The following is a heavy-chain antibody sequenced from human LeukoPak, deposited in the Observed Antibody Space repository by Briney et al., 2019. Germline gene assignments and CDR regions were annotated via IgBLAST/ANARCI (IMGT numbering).Heavy chain of an antibody. CDR3: ARRAGEYSHPYDY. Sequence: AGGSLRLSCTVSGFTVSSNSWSWVRQAPGKGLEWVSFIYSGCNTHYSDSVTGRFTISRDNSKNTLYLQMNSLRAEDTAIYYCARRAGEYSHPYDYWGQGTLVTVSS. CDR2: IYSGCNT. CDR1: GFTVSSNS. D-gene: IGHD2-15*01. J-gene: IGHJ4*02. V-gene: IGHV3-53*01.